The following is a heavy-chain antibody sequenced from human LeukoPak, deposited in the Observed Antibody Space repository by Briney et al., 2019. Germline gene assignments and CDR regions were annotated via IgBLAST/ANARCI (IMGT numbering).Heavy chain of an antibody. Sequence: PSETLSLTCTVSGGSISSGGYYWSWIRQPPGKGLEWIGYIYHSGSTYYNPSLKSRVTISVDRSKNQFSLKLSSVTAADTAVYYCANGYPGGFSFDYWGQGTLVTVSS. CDR1: GGSISSGGYY. CDR3: ANGYPGGFSFDY. CDR2: IYHSGST. D-gene: IGHD5-18*01. J-gene: IGHJ4*02. V-gene: IGHV4-30-2*01.